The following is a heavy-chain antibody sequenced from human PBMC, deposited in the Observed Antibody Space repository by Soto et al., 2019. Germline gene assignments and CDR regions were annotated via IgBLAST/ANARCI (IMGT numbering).Heavy chain of an antibody. CDR3: ASHPLNWSDADS. V-gene: IGHV1-3*01. CDR2: INAGYGNT. CDR1: GYTFSSYA. Sequence: ASVKVSCKASGYTFSSYAMHLVRQAPGQRLEWMGWINAGYGNTKSSQKFQDRVTISRDTSASTAYMELTAADTGVYYCASHPLNWSDADSWGQGVLVTVSS. J-gene: IGHJ4*02. D-gene: IGHD1-1*01.